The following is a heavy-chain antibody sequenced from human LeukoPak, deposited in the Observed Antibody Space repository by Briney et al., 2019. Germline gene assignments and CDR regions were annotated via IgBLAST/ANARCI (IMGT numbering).Heavy chain of an antibody. D-gene: IGHD3-10*01. CDR1: GTTLSNYG. CDR2: LSGSGGGT. Sequence: GGSLRLSCAVSGTTLSNYGMSWVRQAPGKGLEWVAGLSGSGGGTNYADSVKGRFTISRDNSRNTLYLQMNSLRAEDTAVYFCAKRGVVIRVFLVGFHKEASYFDSWGQGALVSVSS. CDR3: AKRGVVIRVFLVGFHKEASYFDS. J-gene: IGHJ4*02. V-gene: IGHV3-23*01.